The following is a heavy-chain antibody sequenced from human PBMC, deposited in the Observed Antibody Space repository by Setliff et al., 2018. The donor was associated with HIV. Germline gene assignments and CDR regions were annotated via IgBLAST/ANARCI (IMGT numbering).Heavy chain of an antibody. CDR3: ARGPGEGGD. D-gene: IGHD2-15*01. J-gene: IGHJ4*02. CDR2: IIPILGIA. V-gene: IGHV1-69*10. Sequence: ASVKVSCKASGGTFSSYAISWVRQAPGQGLEWMGGIIPILGIANYAQKIQGRVTITADDSASTAYMHLSSLTYEDTAIYYCARGPGEGGDWGQGTLVTVSS. CDR1: GGTFSSYA.